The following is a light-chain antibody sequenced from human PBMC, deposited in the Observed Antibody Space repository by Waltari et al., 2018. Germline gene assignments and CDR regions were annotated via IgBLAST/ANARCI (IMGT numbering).Light chain of an antibody. V-gene: IGKV1-39*01. J-gene: IGKJ2*01. CDR3: QQSKEVPFT. Sequence: DIQLTQSPSYLSPSVGDRVTITCRASQTLTTYLNWYQQRPRTAPKFLIYAASNLETGVPSRFSGGGSGTDFTLTISGLQPDDFATYYCQQSKEVPFTFGQGTKLEIK. CDR2: AAS. CDR1: QTLTTY.